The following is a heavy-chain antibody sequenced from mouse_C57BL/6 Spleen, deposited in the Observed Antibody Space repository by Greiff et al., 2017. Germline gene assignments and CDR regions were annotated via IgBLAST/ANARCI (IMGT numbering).Heavy chain of an antibody. V-gene: IGHV1-80*01. J-gene: IGHJ1*03. CDR1: GYAFSSYW. CDR3: AKGGHHRGDFDV. Sequence: QVQLQQSGAELVKPGASVKISCKASGYAFSSYWMNWVKQRPGKGLEWIGQIYPGDGDTNYNGKFKGKATLTADKSSSTAYMQLSSLTSEDSAVYFCAKGGHHRGDFDVWGTGTTVTVSS. D-gene: IGHD3-1*01. CDR2: IYPGDGDT.